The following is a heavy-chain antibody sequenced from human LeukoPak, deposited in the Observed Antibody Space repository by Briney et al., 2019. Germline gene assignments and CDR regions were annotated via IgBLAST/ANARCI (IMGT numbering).Heavy chain of an antibody. J-gene: IGHJ3*02. Sequence: ASVKVSCKVSGYTLTELSMHWVRQAPGKGLEWMGGFDPEDGETIYAQKFQGRVTMTEDTSTDTAYMELSSLRSDDTAVYYCAKGITVGGDHDAFDIWGQGTMVTVSS. V-gene: IGHV1-24*01. D-gene: IGHD6-19*01. CDR3: AKGITVGGDHDAFDI. CDR2: FDPEDGET. CDR1: GYTLTELS.